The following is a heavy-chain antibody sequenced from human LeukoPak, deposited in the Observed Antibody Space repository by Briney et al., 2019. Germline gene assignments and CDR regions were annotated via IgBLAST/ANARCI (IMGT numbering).Heavy chain of an antibody. CDR3: AKGTYYSDSSGYYSDTYHFDY. CDR2: ISGSGVGT. CDR1: GFTFSSYA. D-gene: IGHD3-22*01. V-gene: IGHV3-23*01. J-gene: IGHJ4*02. Sequence: QTGGSLRLSCAASGFTFSSYAMSWVRQAPGKGLEWVSAISGSGVGTYYADSVKGRFTISRDNSKNTLYLQMNSLRAEDTAVYYCAKGTYYSDSSGYYSDTYHFDYWGQGTLVTVSS.